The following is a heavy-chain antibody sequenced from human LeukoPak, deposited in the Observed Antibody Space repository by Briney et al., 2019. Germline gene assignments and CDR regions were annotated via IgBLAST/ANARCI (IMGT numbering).Heavy chain of an antibody. D-gene: IGHD1-26*01. CDR1: GASFSGYY. Sequence: SETLSLTCAVYGASFSGYYWSWIRQPPGKGLEWIGEINHSGSTNYNPSLKSRVTISVDTSKNQFSLKLSSVTAADTAVYYCARSSPWDNWFDPWGQGTLVTVSS. CDR2: INHSGST. V-gene: IGHV4-34*01. CDR3: ARSSPWDNWFDP. J-gene: IGHJ5*02.